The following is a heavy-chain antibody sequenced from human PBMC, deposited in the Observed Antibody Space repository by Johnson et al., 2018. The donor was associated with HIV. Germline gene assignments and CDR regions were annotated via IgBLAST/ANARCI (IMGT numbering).Heavy chain of an antibody. CDR1: GFTFRSYG. Sequence: QVQLVESGGGVVQPGGSLRLSCAASGFTFRSYGMHWVRQAPGKGLEWVAFIRHDGSNKYYADSVKGRFTISRDNSKNTLYLQMNSLRAEDTAVYYCAKVGPAKDVLGAGDAFDIWGQGTMVTVSS. CDR3: AKVGPAKDVLGAGDAFDI. D-gene: IGHD2-15*01. V-gene: IGHV3-30*02. CDR2: IRHDGSNK. J-gene: IGHJ3*02.